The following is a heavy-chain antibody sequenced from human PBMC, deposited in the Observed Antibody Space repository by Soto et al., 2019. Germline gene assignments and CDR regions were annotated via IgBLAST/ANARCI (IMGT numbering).Heavy chain of an antibody. V-gene: IGHV3-73*01. Sequence: EVQLVESGGGLVQPGGSLKLSCAVSGFTFSGSAMHWVRQASGKGLEWVGRIRSKSNSYATAYAASVKGRFTISRDDSKNTAYLQMNSLKTEDTAVYYCARGRYGDYWGQGALVTVSS. J-gene: IGHJ4*02. D-gene: IGHD1-26*01. CDR2: IRSKSNSYAT. CDR1: GFTFSGSA. CDR3: ARGRYGDY.